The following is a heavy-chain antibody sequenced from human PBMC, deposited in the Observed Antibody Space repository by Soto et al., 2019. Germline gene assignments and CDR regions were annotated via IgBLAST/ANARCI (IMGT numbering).Heavy chain of an antibody. Sequence: GASVKVSCKASGGTFSSYAISWVRQAPGQGLEWMGGIIPIFGTANYAQKFQGRVTITADESTSTAYMELSSLRSEDTAVYYCAVGVFGVVKYYYYGMDVWGQGTTVTVSS. V-gene: IGHV1-69*13. J-gene: IGHJ6*02. CDR3: AVGVFGVVKYYYYGMDV. D-gene: IGHD3-3*01. CDR1: GGTFSSYA. CDR2: IIPIFGTA.